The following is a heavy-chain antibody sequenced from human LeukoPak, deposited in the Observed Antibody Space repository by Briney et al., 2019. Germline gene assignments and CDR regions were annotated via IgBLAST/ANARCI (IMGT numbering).Heavy chain of an antibody. D-gene: IGHD3/OR15-3a*01. CDR1: LLTFTADW. V-gene: IGHV3-7*05. CDR3: DRCGHGLVIMSDCYVMDAFDI. J-gene: IGHJ3*02. CDR2: IRQDGNEI. Sequence: GGSLRLSSAPSLLTFTADWITSVRQAPGKGLEWVANIRQDGNEIYYVDSVKGRFTISRDNAKNSLYLQMNSLRAEDTALYYCDRCGHGLVIMSDCYVMDAFDIWGQGTMVTVSS.